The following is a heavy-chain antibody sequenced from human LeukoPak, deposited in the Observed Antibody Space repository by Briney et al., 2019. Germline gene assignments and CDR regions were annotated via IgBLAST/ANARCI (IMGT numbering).Heavy chain of an antibody. J-gene: IGHJ4*02. D-gene: IGHD3-3*01. CDR3: ARDRLYYDFWSGYNPSYYFDY. CDR2: INPNSGGT. Sequence: ASVKVSCKASGYTFTGYYMHWVRQAPGQGLEWMGWINPNSGGTNYAQKFQGWVTMTRDTSICTAYMELSRLRSDDTAVYYCARDRLYYDFWSGYNPSYYFDYWGQGTLVTVSS. CDR1: GYTFTGYY. V-gene: IGHV1-2*04.